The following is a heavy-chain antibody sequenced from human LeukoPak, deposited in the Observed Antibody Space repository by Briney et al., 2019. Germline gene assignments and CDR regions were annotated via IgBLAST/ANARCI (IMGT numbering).Heavy chain of an antibody. D-gene: IGHD6-19*01. CDR2: IYPTDSNT. J-gene: IGHJ4*02. CDR1: GYTLTSYW. Sequence: GESLKISCKGSGYTLTSYWIGWVRQMPGKGLEWMGIIYPTDSNTRYSPSFQGQVTISADKSITTAYLQWSSLKASDTAIYYCARRRAVAGYYYFDYWGQGTLVTVSS. CDR3: ARRRAVAGYYYFDY. V-gene: IGHV5-51*01.